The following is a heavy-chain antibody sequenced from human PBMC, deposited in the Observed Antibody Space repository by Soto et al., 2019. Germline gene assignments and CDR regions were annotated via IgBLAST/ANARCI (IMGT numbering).Heavy chain of an antibody. J-gene: IGHJ5*02. CDR3: ASALYCSGGSCSFDP. CDR2: IYYSGST. Sequence: SETLSLTCTVSGGSISSSSYYWGWIRQPPGKGLEWIGSIYYSGSTYYSPSLKSRVTISVDTSENKLSLRLSSVTAADTAVYYCASALYCSGGSCSFDPWGQGTLVTVSS. D-gene: IGHD2-15*01. CDR1: GGSISSSSYY. V-gene: IGHV4-39*07.